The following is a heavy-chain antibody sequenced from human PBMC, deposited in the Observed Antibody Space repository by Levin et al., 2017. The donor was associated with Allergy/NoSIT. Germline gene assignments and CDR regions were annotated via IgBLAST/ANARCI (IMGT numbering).Heavy chain of an antibody. CDR3: ARPQGKGYYDSSGYSLGFNDAFDI. D-gene: IGHD3-22*01. J-gene: IGHJ3*02. CDR1: GYSFTSYW. CDR2: IYPGDSDT. Sequence: GESLKISCKGSGYSFTSYWIGWVRQMPGKGLEWMGIIYPGDSDTRYSPSFQGQVTISADKSISTAYLQWSSLKASDTAMYYCARPQGKGYYDSSGYSLGFNDAFDIWGQGTMVTVSS. V-gene: IGHV5-51*01.